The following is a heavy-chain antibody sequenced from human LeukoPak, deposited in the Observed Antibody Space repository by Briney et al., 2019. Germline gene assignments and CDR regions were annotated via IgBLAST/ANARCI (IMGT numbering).Heavy chain of an antibody. Sequence: SVKVSCKASGGTFSSYAISWVRQAPGQGLEWMGGIIPIFGTANYAQKFQGRVTITADESTSTAYMELSSLRSEDTAVYYCARDSSNYERWFDPWGQGTLVTVSS. CDR3: ARDSSNYERWFDP. CDR1: GGTFSSYA. V-gene: IGHV1-69*13. D-gene: IGHD4-11*01. J-gene: IGHJ5*02. CDR2: IIPIFGTA.